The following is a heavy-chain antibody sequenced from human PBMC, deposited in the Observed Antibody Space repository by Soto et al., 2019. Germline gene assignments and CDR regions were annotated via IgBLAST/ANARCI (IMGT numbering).Heavy chain of an antibody. V-gene: IGHV1-2*02. CDR3: ERAYCSSTSCYFRMDV. J-gene: IGHJ6*02. CDR1: GYTFTGYY. Sequence: ASVKVSCKASGYTFTGYYMHWVRQAPGQGLEWMGWINPNSGGTNYAQKFQGRVTMTRDTSISTAYMELSRLRSDDTAVYYCERAYCSSTSCYFRMDVWGQGTTVTVSS. CDR2: INPNSGGT. D-gene: IGHD2-2*01.